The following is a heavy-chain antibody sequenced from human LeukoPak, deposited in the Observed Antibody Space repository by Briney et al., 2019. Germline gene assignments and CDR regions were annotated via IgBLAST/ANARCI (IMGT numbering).Heavy chain of an antibody. CDR1: GGSFSGYY. V-gene: IGHV4-34*01. CDR3: ARGEDGDYYFQH. Sequence: SETLSLTCAVYGGSFSGYYWSWIRQPPGKGLEWIGEINHSGSSNYNPSLKSRVTISADTSKNQFSLKLSSVTAADTAVYYCARGEDGDYYFQHWGQGTLVTVSS. J-gene: IGHJ1*01. D-gene: IGHD4-17*01. CDR2: INHSGSS.